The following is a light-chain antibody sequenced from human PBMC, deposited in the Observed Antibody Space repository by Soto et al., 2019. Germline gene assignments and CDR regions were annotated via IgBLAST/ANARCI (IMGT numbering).Light chain of an antibody. J-gene: IGKJ1*01. CDR3: QQYGSSPRT. Sequence: EIVMTQSPATLSVSPGERATLSCRASQSVSSNLAWYQQKPGQAPSLLIYGASSRATGIPDRFSGSGSGTDFTLTISRLEPEDFAVYYCQQYGSSPRTFGQGTKV. V-gene: IGKV3-20*01. CDR1: QSVSSN. CDR2: GAS.